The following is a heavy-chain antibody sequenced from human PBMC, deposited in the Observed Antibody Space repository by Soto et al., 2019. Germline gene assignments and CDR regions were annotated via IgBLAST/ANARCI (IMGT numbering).Heavy chain of an antibody. J-gene: IGHJ4*02. CDR3: ASSNYDSPIPLYS. CDR1: GGSISSGGYS. V-gene: IGHV4-30-2*01. Sequence: QLQLQESGSGLVKPSQTLSLTCAVSGGSISSGGYSWSWIRQPPGKGLEWIGYIYHRGSTYYNPSPKIRVTLSVDRSKNQFSLKLSSVTAADTAVYYCASSNYDSPIPLYSWGQGTLVTVSS. D-gene: IGHD3-22*01. CDR2: IYHRGST.